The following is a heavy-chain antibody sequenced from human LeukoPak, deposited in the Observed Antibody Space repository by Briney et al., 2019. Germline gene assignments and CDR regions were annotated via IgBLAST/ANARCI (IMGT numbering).Heavy chain of an antibody. CDR2: ISSSSSTI. V-gene: IGHV3-11*04. Sequence: KPGGSLRLSCAASGFTLSDYYMSWIRQAPGKGLEWVSYISSSSSTIYYADSVKGRFTISRDNAKNSLYLQMNSLGAEDTAVYYCARAPKGYYFDYWGQGTLVTVSS. CDR1: GFTLSDYY. J-gene: IGHJ4*02. CDR3: ARAPKGYYFDY.